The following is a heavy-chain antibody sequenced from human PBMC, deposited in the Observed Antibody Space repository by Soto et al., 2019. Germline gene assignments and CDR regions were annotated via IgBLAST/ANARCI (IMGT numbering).Heavy chain of an antibody. CDR3: ARDFHLIAVAGTHFGDDAFDI. D-gene: IGHD6-19*01. CDR2: IIPIFGTA. Sequence: ASVKVSCKASGGTFSSYAISWVRQAPGQGLEWMGGIIPIFGTANYAQKFQGRVTITADESTSTAYMELSSLRSEDTAVYYCARDFHLIAVAGTHFGDDAFDIWGQGTMVTVSS. V-gene: IGHV1-69*13. CDR1: GGTFSSYA. J-gene: IGHJ3*02.